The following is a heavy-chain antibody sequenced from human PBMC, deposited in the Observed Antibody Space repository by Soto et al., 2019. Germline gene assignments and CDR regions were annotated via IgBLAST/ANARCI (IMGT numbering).Heavy chain of an antibody. CDR3: ARGEIDRLVVDYFDY. CDR2: IYYSGST. Sequence: SETLSLTCTVSGGSISSGGYYWSWIRQHPGKGLEWIGYIYYSGSTYYNPSLKSRVTISVDTSKNQFSLKLSSVTAADTAVYYCARGEIDRLVVDYFDYWGQGTLVTVSS. D-gene: IGHD6-6*01. J-gene: IGHJ4*02. CDR1: GGSISSGGYY. V-gene: IGHV4-31*03.